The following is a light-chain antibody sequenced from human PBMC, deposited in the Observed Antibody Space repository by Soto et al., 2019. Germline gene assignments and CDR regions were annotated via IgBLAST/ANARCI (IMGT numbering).Light chain of an antibody. J-gene: IGLJ2*01. CDR1: SSNIGTNT. CDR2: SND. V-gene: IGLV1-44*01. Sequence: QSVLTQPPSASGTPGQGVTISCSGSSSNIGTNTVNWYKQLPGTAPKLLIYSNDLRPSGVPDRFSGSKSGTSASLAISGLQSEDEADYYCEAWDDSRYGAVFGGGTKLTAL. CDR3: EAWDDSRYGAV.